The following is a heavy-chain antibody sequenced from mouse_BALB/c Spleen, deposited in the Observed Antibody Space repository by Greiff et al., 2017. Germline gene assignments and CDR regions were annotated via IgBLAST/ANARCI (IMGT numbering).Heavy chain of an antibody. V-gene: IGHV3-2*02. CDR1: GYSITSDYA. Sequence: EVQLQESGPGLVKPSQSLSLTCTVTGYSITSDYAWNWIRQFPGNKLEWMGYISYSGSTSYNPSLKSRISITRDTSKNQFFLQLNSVTTEDTATYYCARRGYRIYAMDYWGQGTSVTVSS. D-gene: IGHD2-14*01. CDR2: ISYSGST. CDR3: ARRGYRIYAMDY. J-gene: IGHJ4*01.